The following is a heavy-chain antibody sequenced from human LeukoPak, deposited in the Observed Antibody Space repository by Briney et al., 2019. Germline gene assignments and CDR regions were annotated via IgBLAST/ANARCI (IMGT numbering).Heavy chain of an antibody. J-gene: IGHJ6*03. CDR3: ASGGPKGYFDWLPSNYYMDV. CDR1: GGTFSSYA. Sequence: SVKVSCKASGGTFSSYAISWVRQAPGQGLEWMGGIIPIFGTANYAQKFQGRVTITADESTSTAYMELSSLRSEDTAVYYCASGGPKGYFDWLPSNYYMDVWGKGTTVTVSS. CDR2: IIPIFGTA. V-gene: IGHV1-69*13. D-gene: IGHD3-9*01.